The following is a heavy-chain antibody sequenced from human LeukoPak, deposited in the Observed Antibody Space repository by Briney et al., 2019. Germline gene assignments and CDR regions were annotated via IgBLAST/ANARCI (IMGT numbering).Heavy chain of an antibody. J-gene: IGHJ4*02. V-gene: IGHV3-7*01. CDR1: GFTSSNYW. CDR3: ARRAGGEYYYGSGSHHNADY. Sequence: PGGSLRLSCAASGFTSSNYWMSWVRQAPGKGLEWVANIKQDGSEKYYVDSVKGRFTISRDNAKNSLYLQMNSLRAEDTAVYYCARRAGGEYYYGSGSHHNADYWGQGTLVTVSS. CDR2: IKQDGSEK. D-gene: IGHD3-10*01.